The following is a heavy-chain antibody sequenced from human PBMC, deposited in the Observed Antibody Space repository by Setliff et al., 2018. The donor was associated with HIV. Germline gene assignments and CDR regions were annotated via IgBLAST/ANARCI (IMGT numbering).Heavy chain of an antibody. J-gene: IGHJ5*02. CDR2: ISRSGNT. CDR1: GYSISRGHY. Sequence: TLSLTCTVSGYSISRGHYWDWIRQSPVKGLEWIGSISRSGNTYYSPSLKSRVTISGDTSKNQISLKVRSVTAADTAMYYCARTKAPTQKWFDPWGQGTLVTVSS. D-gene: IGHD2-8*01. V-gene: IGHV4-38-2*02. CDR3: ARTKAPTQKWFDP.